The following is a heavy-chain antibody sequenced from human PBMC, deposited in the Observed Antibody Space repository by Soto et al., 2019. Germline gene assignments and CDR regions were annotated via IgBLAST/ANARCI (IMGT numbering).Heavy chain of an antibody. D-gene: IGHD6-13*01. CDR2: IYYSGST. J-gene: IGHJ6*03. CDR1: GGSISSYY. CDR3: ARGPASWYLYYMDV. V-gene: IGHV4-59*01. Sequence: SETLSLTCTVSGGSISSYYWSWIRQPPGKGLEWIGYIYYSGSTNYNPSLNRRVTISVDTTKTQFSLKLSSVTAADTAVYYCARGPASWYLYYMDVWGKGTTVTVSS.